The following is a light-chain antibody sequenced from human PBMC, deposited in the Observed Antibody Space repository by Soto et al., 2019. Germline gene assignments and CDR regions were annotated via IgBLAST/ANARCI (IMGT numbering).Light chain of an antibody. V-gene: IGLV2-14*01. CDR3: SSSTTSSTPFV. CDR2: EVS. J-gene: IGLJ2*01. CDR1: SSDVGGYNY. Sequence: QSALTQPASVSGSPGQSITISCTGTSSDVGGYNYVSWYQQHPGKAPKLMIYEVSNRPSGVSDRFSGSKSGNTASLTISGLLAEDEADDYCSSSTTSSTPFVFGGGTKLTVL.